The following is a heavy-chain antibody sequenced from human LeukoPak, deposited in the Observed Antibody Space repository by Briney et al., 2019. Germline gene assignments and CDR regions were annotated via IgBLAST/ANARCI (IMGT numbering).Heavy chain of an antibody. D-gene: IGHD3-10*01. J-gene: IGHJ4*02. CDR3: ARDYYYGRLDY. Sequence: GGSLRLSCAASGFTFSDYYMSWIRQAPGKGREWVSYSSSSGSTIYYADSVKGRFTISRDNAKNSLYLQMNSLRAEDTAVYYCARDYYYGRLDYWGQGTLVTVSS. CDR2: SSSSGSTI. CDR1: GFTFSDYY. V-gene: IGHV3-11*01.